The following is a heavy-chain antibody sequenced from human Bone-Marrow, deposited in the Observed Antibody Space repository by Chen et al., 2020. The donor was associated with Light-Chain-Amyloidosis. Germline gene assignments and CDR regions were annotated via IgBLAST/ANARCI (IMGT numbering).Heavy chain of an antibody. V-gene: IGHV4-31*03. CDR3: ARSLWSRITIFGVVISPIFDY. D-gene: IGHD3-3*01. Sequence: QVQLQESGPGLVKPSQTLSLTCTVSGGSISSGGYYWSWIRQHPGKGLEWIGYIYYSGSTYYNPSLKSRVTISVDTSKNQFSLKLSSVTAADTAVYYCARSLWSRITIFGVVISPIFDYWGQGTLVTVSS. CDR1: GGSISSGGYY. CDR2: IYYSGST. J-gene: IGHJ4*02.